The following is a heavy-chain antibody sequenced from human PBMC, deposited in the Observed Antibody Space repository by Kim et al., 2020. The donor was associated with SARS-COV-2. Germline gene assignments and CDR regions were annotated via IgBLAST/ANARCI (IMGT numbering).Heavy chain of an antibody. Sequence: SFSGSYWSWIRQPPGKGLEWIGEIDHTGSPNYTPSLKSRVTMSVDTSKNQISLNLRSVTAADTATYYCARTPFGSGSYYDAFDIWGQGTMV. CDR3: ARTPFGSGSYYDAFDI. CDR1: SFSGSY. J-gene: IGHJ3*02. D-gene: IGHD3-10*01. CDR2: IDHTGSP. V-gene: IGHV4-34*01.